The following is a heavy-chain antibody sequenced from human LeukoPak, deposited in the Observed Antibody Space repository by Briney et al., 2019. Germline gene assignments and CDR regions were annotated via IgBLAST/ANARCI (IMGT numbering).Heavy chain of an antibody. J-gene: IGHJ1*01. CDR3: AKTMYYHDSSGYYYFHH. V-gene: IGHV3-23*01. Sequence: PGGSLRLSCAASGFTFSSYAMSWVRQAPGKGLEWVSFISGSGDTTYYADSVKGRFTISRDTSKNTLYLQMNSLRAEDMAVYYCAKTMYYHDSSGYYYFHHWGQGTLVTVSS. CDR1: GFTFSSYA. CDR2: ISGSGDTT. D-gene: IGHD3-22*01.